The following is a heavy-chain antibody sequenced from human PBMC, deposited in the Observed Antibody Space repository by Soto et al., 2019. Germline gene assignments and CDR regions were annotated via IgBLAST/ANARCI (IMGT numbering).Heavy chain of an antibody. Sequence: SETLSLTCTVSGASISNYYWSWIRQPPGKELEWIGHISYSGYPDYNPSLNSRVTISADTSKNQFSLKLTSVTPADTAVYYCARHYSSDPFDYWGQGTLVTVSS. CDR2: ISYSGYP. D-gene: IGHD2-21*01. J-gene: IGHJ4*02. CDR1: GASISNYY. V-gene: IGHV4-59*08. CDR3: ARHYSSDPFDY.